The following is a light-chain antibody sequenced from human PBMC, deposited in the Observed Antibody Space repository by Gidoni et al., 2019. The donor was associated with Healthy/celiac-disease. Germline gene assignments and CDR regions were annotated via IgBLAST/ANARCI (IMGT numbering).Light chain of an antibody. V-gene: IGKV3-15*01. CDR1: QSVSSN. J-gene: IGKJ2*01. CDR3: QQYNNWPPYT. Sequence: ERVMTQSPATLSVSPGERATLSCRASQSVSSNLPCYQQKPGQAPRLLIYGAASRATGIPARFSGSGSGTEFTLPISSLQSADFSVYYCQQYNNWPPYTFGQGTKLEIK. CDR2: GAA.